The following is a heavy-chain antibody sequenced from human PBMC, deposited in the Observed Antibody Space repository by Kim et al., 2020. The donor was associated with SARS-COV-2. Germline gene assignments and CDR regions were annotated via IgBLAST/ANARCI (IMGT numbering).Heavy chain of an antibody. J-gene: IGHJ6*02. CDR2: ISSSSSTI. Sequence: GGSLRLSCAASGFTFSSYSMNWVRQAPGKGLEWVSYISSSSSTIYYADSVKGRFTISRDNAKNSLYLQMNSLRDEDTAVYYCASDIVVVPAARPYCMDVWGQGPTVTVSS. D-gene: IGHD2-2*01. CDR3: ASDIVVVPAARPYCMDV. CDR1: GFTFSSYS. V-gene: IGHV3-48*02.